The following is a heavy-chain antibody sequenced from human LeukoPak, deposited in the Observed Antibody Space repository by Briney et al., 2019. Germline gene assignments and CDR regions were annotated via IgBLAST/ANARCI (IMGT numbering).Heavy chain of an antibody. D-gene: IGHD1-26*01. CDR3: ARDLKSGTYLLDY. V-gene: IGHV3-21*01. Sequence: GGSLRLSCAASGFTFSSYGMNWVRQAPGKGLEWVSSISSSSSYIYYADSVKGRFTISRDNAKNSLYLQMNSLRAEDTAVYYCARDLKSGTYLLDYWSQRTLVTVSS. J-gene: IGHJ4*02. CDR1: GFTFSSYG. CDR2: ISSSSSYI.